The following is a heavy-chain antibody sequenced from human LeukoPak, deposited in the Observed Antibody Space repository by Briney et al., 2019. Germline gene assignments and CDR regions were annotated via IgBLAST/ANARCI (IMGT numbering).Heavy chain of an antibody. CDR2: ISSRSSYI. J-gene: IGHJ4*02. V-gene: IGHV3-21*01. CDR1: DFNFNTYT. D-gene: IGHD2-21*02. CDR3: AKIDDYYKHFDC. Sequence: GGSLRLSCTASDFNFNTYTIDWVRQAPGKGLEWVSSISSRSSYIYYADALRDRFSTSRDNAKNSVYLQMDGLRVEDTAVYYCAKIDDYYKHFDCWGQGTLVTVSS.